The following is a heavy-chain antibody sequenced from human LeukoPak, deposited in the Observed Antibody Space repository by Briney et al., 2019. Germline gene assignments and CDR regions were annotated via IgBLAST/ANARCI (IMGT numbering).Heavy chain of an antibody. V-gene: IGHV1-2*02. J-gene: IGHJ4*02. Sequence: ASVKVSCKASGYTFTGYYMHWVRQAPGQGLEWMGWINPNSGGTNYAQKFQGRVTMTRDTSISTAYMELSRLRSDDRAVYYCATVAGVVYYFDYWGQGTLVTVSS. D-gene: IGHD6-19*01. CDR2: INPNSGGT. CDR1: GYTFTGYY. CDR3: ATVAGVVYYFDY.